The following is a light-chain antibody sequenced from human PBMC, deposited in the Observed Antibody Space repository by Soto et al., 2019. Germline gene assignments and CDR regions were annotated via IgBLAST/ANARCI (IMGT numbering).Light chain of an antibody. CDR1: QSINTY. Sequence: DIQMTQSPSSLSASVGDRVTITCRASQSINTYLNWYQQKLGEAPKLLIYAASSLQVGVPSRFSGSGSGTDFTLTISSLQPDDFATYYCQQSYTTLITFGQGTRLEIK. V-gene: IGKV1-39*01. J-gene: IGKJ5*01. CDR3: QQSYTTLIT. CDR2: AAS.